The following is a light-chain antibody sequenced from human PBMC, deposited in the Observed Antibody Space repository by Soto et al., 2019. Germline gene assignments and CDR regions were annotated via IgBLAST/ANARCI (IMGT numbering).Light chain of an antibody. J-gene: IGKJ1*01. CDR1: QSVSSNY. CDR3: QQHAASPRT. V-gene: IGKV3-20*01. CDR2: GAA. Sequence: EIVLTQSPGTLSLSPRERATLSCRASQSVSSNYVAWYQHKVGQDPRLLIYGAANRAPGIPDRFSGSGSGTDFTLTISRLEPEDFALYYCQQHAASPRTFGQGTQVEV.